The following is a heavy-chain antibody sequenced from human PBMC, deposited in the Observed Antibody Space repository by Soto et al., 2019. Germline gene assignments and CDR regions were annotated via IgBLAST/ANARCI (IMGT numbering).Heavy chain of an antibody. J-gene: IGHJ4*02. V-gene: IGHV4-30-2*01. Sequence: QLQLQESGSGLVKPSQTLSLTCAVSGGSVSSGGYSWIWIRQPPGKGLEWIGYIYHSGSTYYNPSLKSRVTISVDRSRNQFSLQLRSVTAADTAVYYCARYSIAARRGIDYWGQGTLVTVSS. CDR2: IYHSGST. CDR1: GGSVSSGGYS. D-gene: IGHD6-6*01. CDR3: ARYSIAARRGIDY.